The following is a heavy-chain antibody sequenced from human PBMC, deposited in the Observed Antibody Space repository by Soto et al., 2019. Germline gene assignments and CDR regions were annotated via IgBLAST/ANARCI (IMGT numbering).Heavy chain of an antibody. CDR2: ISYSTTHI. V-gene: IGHV3-21*01. CDR3: ARDQGIAANLDY. J-gene: IGHJ4*02. Sequence: VRQAPGKGLEWVSSISYSTTHIYYADSVKGRFTISRDNAKNSLYLQMNSLRAEDTAVYYCARDQGIAANLDYWGLGTLVTVSS. D-gene: IGHD6-13*01.